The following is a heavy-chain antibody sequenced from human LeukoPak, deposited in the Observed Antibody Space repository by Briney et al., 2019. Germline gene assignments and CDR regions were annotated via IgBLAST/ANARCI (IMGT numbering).Heavy chain of an antibody. CDR2: IDSSSSTI. CDR1: GFTFSSHS. CDR3: ARDFGARGWFDY. J-gene: IGHJ4*02. V-gene: IGHV3-48*01. D-gene: IGHD6-19*01. Sequence: GGSLRLSCAASGFTFSSHSMNWVRQAPGKGLEWVSYIDSSSSTIYYADSVKGRFTISRDNAKNSLYLQVNSLRAEDTAVYYCARDFGARGWFDYWGQGTLVTVSS.